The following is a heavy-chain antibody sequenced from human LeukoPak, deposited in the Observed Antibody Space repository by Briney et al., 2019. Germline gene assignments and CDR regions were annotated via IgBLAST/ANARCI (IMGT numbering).Heavy chain of an antibody. D-gene: IGHD1-14*01. CDR3: ARPLGTIQENDSPWWY. J-gene: IGHJ4*02. CDR1: EYSFTNYW. CDR2: IYPGDSDT. Sequence: GESLKISCTGSEYSFTNYWIGWVRQMPGKGLEWMGIIYPGDSDTRYSPSFQGQVTISADKSISTAYLQWSSLKASDTAMYYCARPLGTIQENDSPWWYWGQGTLVTVSS. V-gene: IGHV5-51*01.